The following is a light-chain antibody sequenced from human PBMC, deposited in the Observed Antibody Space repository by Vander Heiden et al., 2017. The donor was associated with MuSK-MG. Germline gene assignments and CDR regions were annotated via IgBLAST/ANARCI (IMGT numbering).Light chain of an antibody. CDR2: DAS. V-gene: IGKV3-11*01. CDR1: PTVNIY. CDR3: QQRSNWPLT. Sequence: IVLTQSPATVSLSPGQRATLPCRAIPTVNIYLAWYQQKSGQPPRLLIYDASNRATGISARFSGSGSGTDFTLTISSLEPEDFAVYYCQQRSNWPLTFGGGTKVEIK. J-gene: IGKJ4*01.